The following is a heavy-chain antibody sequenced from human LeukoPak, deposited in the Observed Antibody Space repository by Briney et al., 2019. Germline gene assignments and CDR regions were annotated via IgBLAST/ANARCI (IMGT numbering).Heavy chain of an antibody. J-gene: IGHJ5*02. Sequence: PGGSLRLSCAASGFTFSDYYMSWIRQAPGKGLEWVSYISSSGSTIYYADSVKGRFTISRDNAKNSLYLQVNSLRAEDTAVYYCARDNVICNNNSCYAMNNWFDPWGQGTLVTVSS. CDR3: ARDNVICNNNSCYAMNNWFDP. CDR2: ISSSGSTI. V-gene: IGHV3-11*04. CDR1: GFTFSDYY. D-gene: IGHD2-2*01.